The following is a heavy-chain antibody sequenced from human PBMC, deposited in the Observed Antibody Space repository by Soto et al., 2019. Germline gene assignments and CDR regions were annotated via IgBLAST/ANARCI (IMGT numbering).Heavy chain of an antibody. Sequence: SETLSLTCTVSGGSISSGDYYWGWIRQPPGKGLEWIGYIYYSGSTYYNPSLKSRVTISVDTSKNQFSLKLSSVTAADTAVYYCARETFDYGDSSGLIRFDAFDIWGQGTMVTV. J-gene: IGHJ3*02. CDR2: IYYSGST. CDR1: GGSISSGDYY. CDR3: ARETFDYGDSSGLIRFDAFDI. D-gene: IGHD3-22*01. V-gene: IGHV4-30-4*01.